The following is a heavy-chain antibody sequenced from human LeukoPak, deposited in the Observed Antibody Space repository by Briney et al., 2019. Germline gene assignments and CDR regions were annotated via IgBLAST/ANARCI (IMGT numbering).Heavy chain of an antibody. CDR1: GGSFSGFF. D-gene: IGHD3-10*01. CDR2: INRRGTT. CDR3: ARGGTTYFSGSGTHP. V-gene: IGHV4-34*01. Sequence: PSETLSLTCGVSGGSFSGFFWTWIRQSPGRGLEWIGEINRRGTTYYNPSLESQLAISLDTSRNQFFLNLTSVTAADTAVYFCARGGTTYFSGSGTHPWGQGTLVTVSS. J-gene: IGHJ5*02.